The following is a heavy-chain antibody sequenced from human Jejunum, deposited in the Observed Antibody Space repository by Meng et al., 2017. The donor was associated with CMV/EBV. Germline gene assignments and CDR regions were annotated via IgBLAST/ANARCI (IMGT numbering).Heavy chain of an antibody. CDR2: IWYDGSSK. D-gene: IGHD2/OR15-2a*01. Sequence: LSFAASGFTFNPFAMLWVRQAPGKGLEWVALIWYDGSSKYYADSVKGRFTISRDNSKNTLYLQMNSLRVDDTAVYYCAKGRMMDDYWGQGTLVTVSS. V-gene: IGHV3-33*06. J-gene: IGHJ4*02. CDR3: AKGRMMDDY. CDR1: GFTFNPFA.